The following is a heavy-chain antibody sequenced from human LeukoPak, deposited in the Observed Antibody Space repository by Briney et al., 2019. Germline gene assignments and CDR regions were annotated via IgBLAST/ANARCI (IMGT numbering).Heavy chain of an antibody. J-gene: IGHJ4*02. V-gene: IGHV1-2*06. CDR1: GYTSTADY. CDR2: INPNSGGA. D-gene: IGHD3-10*01. Sequence: ASAKASCKPSGYTSTADYMHSGPQAPGQGRGWGGRINPNSGGANYAQNFQGRVTMTRDTSISTAYMELSRLRSDDTAVYYCARGRGYGSGDYWGQGTLVTVSS. CDR3: ARGRGYGSGDY.